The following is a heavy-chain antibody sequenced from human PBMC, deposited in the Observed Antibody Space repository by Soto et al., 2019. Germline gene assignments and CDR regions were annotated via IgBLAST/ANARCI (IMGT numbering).Heavy chain of an antibody. Sequence: TGGSLRLSCAASGFTFDDYAMHWVRQAPGKGLEWVSGISWNSGSIGYADSVKGRFTISRDNAKNSLYLQMNSLRAEDTALYYCAKASGDYPLAGAFDIWGQGTMVTVSS. CDR3: AKASGDYPLAGAFDI. D-gene: IGHD2-21*02. CDR2: ISWNSGSI. V-gene: IGHV3-9*01. CDR1: GFTFDDYA. J-gene: IGHJ3*02.